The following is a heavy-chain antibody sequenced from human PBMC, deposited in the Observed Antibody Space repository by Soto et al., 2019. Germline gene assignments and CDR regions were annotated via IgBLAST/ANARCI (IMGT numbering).Heavy chain of an antibody. CDR2: INASGGST. CDR1: GYTLTSYY. CDR3: ARCLYTSSLRFDY. Sequence: ASVKVSCKASGYTLTSYYMHWVRQAPGQGIEWMGIINASGGSTSYAQKFQVRVTMTRDTSTSTVYMELSSLRSDDTAVYYCARCLYTSSLRFDYWGQGTLVTISS. V-gene: IGHV1-46*01. J-gene: IGHJ4*02. D-gene: IGHD2-2*02.